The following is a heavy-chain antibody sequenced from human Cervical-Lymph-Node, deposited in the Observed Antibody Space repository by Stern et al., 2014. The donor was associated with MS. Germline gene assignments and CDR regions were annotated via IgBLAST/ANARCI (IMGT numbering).Heavy chain of an antibody. CDR1: GFDFTIYS. Sequence: EVQLVQSGAEVKKPGESLKISCKSSGFDFTIYSIGWVRQMRGKGLEWMGIIYHGYSDAKYSPSFQGQVPISADKSISTAYLQWSSLKASDTAMYYCARQTARGDDAFDIWGQGTMVTV. CDR2: IYHGYSDA. CDR3: ARQTARGDDAFDI. V-gene: IGHV5-51*01. J-gene: IGHJ3*02. D-gene: IGHD3-10*01.